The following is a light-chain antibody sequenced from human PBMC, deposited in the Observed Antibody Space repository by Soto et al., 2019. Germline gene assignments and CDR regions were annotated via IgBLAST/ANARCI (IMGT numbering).Light chain of an antibody. V-gene: IGKV3-20*01. Sequence: EIVLTQSPGTLSLSPGERATLSVRASQSVSSSYLAWYQQKPGQAPRLLIYGASSRATGIPDRFSGSGSGTDFTLTISRLEPEDFAVYYCQQYGSSPPTFGQGTKVDI. CDR2: GAS. J-gene: IGKJ1*01. CDR1: QSVSSSY. CDR3: QQYGSSPPT.